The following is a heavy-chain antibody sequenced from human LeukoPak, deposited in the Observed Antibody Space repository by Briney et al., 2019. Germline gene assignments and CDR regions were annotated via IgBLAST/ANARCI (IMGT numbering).Heavy chain of an antibody. Sequence: PGGSLRLSCAAFGFTFSSYSMNWVRQAPGKGLEWVSVIRSGGSTVYADSVKGRFTISRDNSKNTLYLQLNSLRAEDTAVYYCAREGSGRTAYNDGLDVWGQGTMVTVSS. CDR1: GFTFSSYS. J-gene: IGHJ3*01. CDR2: IRSGGST. D-gene: IGHD3-16*01. CDR3: AREGSGRTAYNDGLDV. V-gene: IGHV3-53*01.